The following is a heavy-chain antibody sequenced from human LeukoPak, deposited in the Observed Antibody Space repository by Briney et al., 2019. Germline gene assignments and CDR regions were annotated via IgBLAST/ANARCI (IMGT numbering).Heavy chain of an antibody. CDR2: IYNSGST. CDR3: ARHSGSRTKEYYIDY. CDR1: GGSISSSY. J-gene: IGHJ4*02. Sequence: SETLSLTCTVSGGSISSSYWSWIRQPPGKGLECIGYIYNSGSTKYNPSLKSRLTISVDTSKNQFSLKLSSVTAADTAVYYCARHSGSRTKEYYIDYWGQGTLVTVSS. D-gene: IGHD6-19*01. V-gene: IGHV4-59*01.